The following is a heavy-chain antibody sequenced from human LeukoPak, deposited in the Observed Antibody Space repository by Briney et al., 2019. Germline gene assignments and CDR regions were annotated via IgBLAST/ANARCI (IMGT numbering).Heavy chain of an antibody. CDR1: GFTFSGHA. D-gene: IGHD2-21*01. CDR2: ISYDGSNK. Sequence: GGSLRLSCAASGFTFSGHAMHWVRQAPGKGLEWVAVISYDGSNKYYADSVKGRFTISRDNSKNTLYLQMNSLRAEDTAVYYCARETAGGDFDYWGQGTLVTVSS. V-gene: IGHV3-30-3*01. J-gene: IGHJ4*02. CDR3: ARETAGGDFDY.